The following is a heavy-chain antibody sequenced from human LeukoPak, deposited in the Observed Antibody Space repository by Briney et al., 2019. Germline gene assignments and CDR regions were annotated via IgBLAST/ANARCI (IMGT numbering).Heavy chain of an antibody. J-gene: IGHJ6*03. D-gene: IGHD2-8*01. CDR3: AKYVDPSYYYYYMDV. CDR1: GFTFSSYA. CDR2: ISGSGGST. V-gene: IGHV3-23*01. Sequence: PGGSLRLSCAASGFTFSSYAMSWVRQAPGKGLEWVSAISGSGGSTYYADSVKGRFTISRDNSKNTLYLQMNSLRAEDTAVYYCAKYVDPSYYYYYMDVWGKGTTVTVSS.